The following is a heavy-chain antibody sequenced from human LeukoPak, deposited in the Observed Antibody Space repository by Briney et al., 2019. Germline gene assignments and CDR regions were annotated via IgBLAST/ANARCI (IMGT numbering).Heavy chain of an antibody. CDR2: ITWNSGNI. V-gene: IGHV3-9*01. CDR1: GFTFDDYA. J-gene: IGHJ4*02. Sequence: PGRSLRLSCAASGFTFDDYAMHWVRQAPGKGLEWVSGITWNSGNIAQADSVKGRFTISRDNAKNSLHLQMDSLRPDDTALYYCAKSRGYHGSGREPFDYWGQGTLVTASS. D-gene: IGHD3-10*01. CDR3: AKSRGYHGSGREPFDY.